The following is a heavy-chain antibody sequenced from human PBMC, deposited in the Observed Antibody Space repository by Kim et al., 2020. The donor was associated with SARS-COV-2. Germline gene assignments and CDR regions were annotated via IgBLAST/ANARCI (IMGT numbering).Heavy chain of an antibody. CDR3: ARGPPVGIVVVPAAIPRPFDY. CDR1: GGSFSGYY. CDR2: INHSGST. J-gene: IGHJ4*02. V-gene: IGHV4-34*01. Sequence: SETLSLTCAVYGGSFSGYYWSWIRQPPGKGLEWIGEINHSGSTNYNPSLKSRVTISVDTSKNQFSLKLSSVTAADTAVYYCARGPPVGIVVVPAAIPRPFDYWGQGTLVTVSS. D-gene: IGHD2-2*02.